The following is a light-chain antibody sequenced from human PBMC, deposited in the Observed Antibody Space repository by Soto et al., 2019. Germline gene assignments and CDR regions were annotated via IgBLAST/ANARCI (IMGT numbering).Light chain of an antibody. CDR1: QSISDW. CDR2: DAS. J-gene: IGKJ4*01. V-gene: IGKV1-5*01. CDR3: QQYNSSPLT. Sequence: DLQMTQSPSTLSASVGDRVTITCRANQSISDWLAWYQQKPGKAPNLLIYDASNLESGVPSRFSGSGSGTEFTLTISSLQPDDFATYYCQQYNSSPLTGDGGTKMEIK.